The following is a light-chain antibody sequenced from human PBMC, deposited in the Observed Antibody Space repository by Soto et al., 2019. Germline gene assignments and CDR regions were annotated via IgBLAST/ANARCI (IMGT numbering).Light chain of an antibody. CDR1: SYNIGAGYD. CDR2: GNS. V-gene: IGLV1-40*01. Sequence: QSVLTQPPSVSGAPGQRVTISCTWSSYNIGAGYDVHWYQQLPGTAPKLLIYGNSNRPSGVPDRFSGSKSGTSASLAITGLQAEDEADYYCQSYDSSLSGVVFGGGTKLTVL. J-gene: IGLJ2*01. CDR3: QSYDSSLSGVV.